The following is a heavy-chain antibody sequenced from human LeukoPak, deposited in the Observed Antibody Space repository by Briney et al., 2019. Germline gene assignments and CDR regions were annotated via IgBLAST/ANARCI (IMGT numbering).Heavy chain of an antibody. CDR2: IYHSGSS. CDR3: VLSGAFDI. CDR1: GYSISSGYY. J-gene: IGHJ3*02. D-gene: IGHD3-16*02. V-gene: IGHV4-38-2*02. Sequence: SETLSLTCTVSGYSISSGYYWGWIRQPPGKGLEWIGSIYHSGSSYYNPSLKSRVTISVDTSKNQFSLKLSSVTAADTAVYYCVLSGAFDIWGQGTMVTVSS.